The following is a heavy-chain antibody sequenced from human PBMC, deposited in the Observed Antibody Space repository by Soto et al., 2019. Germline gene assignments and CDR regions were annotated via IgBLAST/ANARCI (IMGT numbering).Heavy chain of an antibody. CDR2: IWYDGSNQ. CDR1: GFTFSTYG. Sequence: PGGSLRLSCAPSGFTFSTYGMHWVRQAPGKGLEWVAVIWYDGSNQYYADSVKGRFTISRDNSKNMLYLQMNSLRAEDTAVYYCARDLAEFNYGSAYFDYWGQGTPVTVSS. CDR3: ARDLAEFNYGSAYFDY. J-gene: IGHJ4*02. D-gene: IGHD3-10*01. V-gene: IGHV3-33*01.